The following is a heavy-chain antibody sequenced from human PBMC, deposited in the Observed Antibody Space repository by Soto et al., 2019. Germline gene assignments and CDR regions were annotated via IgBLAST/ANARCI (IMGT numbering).Heavy chain of an antibody. Sequence: QVQLVESGGGVVQPGRSLRLSCEASGFTFNTYSLHWVRQPPGKGLEWLAAIWYDGTQKYYADSVKGRFIISRDNSKNTMKLEVNSLRAEDTAVYYCARAGGTTVTGLWHFDSWGQGTLVTVSS. V-gene: IGHV3-33*01. CDR1: GFTFNTYS. D-gene: IGHD4-17*01. CDR3: ARAGGTTVTGLWHFDS. CDR2: IWYDGTQK. J-gene: IGHJ4*02.